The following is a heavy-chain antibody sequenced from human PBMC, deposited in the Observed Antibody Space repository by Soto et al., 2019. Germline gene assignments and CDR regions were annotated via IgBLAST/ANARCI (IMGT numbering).Heavy chain of an antibody. CDR3: ARDTRPWTYYDFWSGPYTGGY. Sequence: GASVKVSCKASSYTFTSYGISWVRQAPGQGLEWMGWISAYNGNTNYAQKLQGRVTMTTDTSTSTAYMELRSLRSDDTAVYYCARDTRPWTYYDFWSGPYTGGYWGQGTLVTVSS. J-gene: IGHJ4*02. CDR1: SYTFTSYG. V-gene: IGHV1-18*04. D-gene: IGHD3-3*01. CDR2: ISAYNGNT.